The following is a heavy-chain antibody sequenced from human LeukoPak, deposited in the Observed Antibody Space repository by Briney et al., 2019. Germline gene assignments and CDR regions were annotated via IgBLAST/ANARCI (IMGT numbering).Heavy chain of an antibody. CDR2: ISAYDGNT. V-gene: IGHV1-18*01. Sequence: ASVKVSCKASGYTFSSYAITWVRQAPGRGLEWMGWISAYDGNTNYAQKFQDRVTMTTDTSTSTAYMELRSLRSDDTAVYYCARGRSGSYYPDWGQGTLVTVSS. CDR1: GYTFSSYA. D-gene: IGHD3-10*01. J-gene: IGHJ4*02. CDR3: ARGRSGSYYPD.